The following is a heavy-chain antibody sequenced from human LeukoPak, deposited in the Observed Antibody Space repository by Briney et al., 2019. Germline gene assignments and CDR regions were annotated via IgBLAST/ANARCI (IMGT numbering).Heavy chain of an antibody. CDR2: ISGSGGST. J-gene: IGHJ6*03. Sequence: GGSLRLSCAASGFTFSSYGMSWVRQAPGKGLEWVSAISGSGGSTYYADSVKGRFTISRDNSKNTLYLQMNGLRAEDTAVYYCAKGITMVRGQGEYYYMDVWGKGTTVTVSS. V-gene: IGHV3-23*01. CDR1: GFTFSSYG. CDR3: AKGITMVRGQGEYYYMDV. D-gene: IGHD3-10*01.